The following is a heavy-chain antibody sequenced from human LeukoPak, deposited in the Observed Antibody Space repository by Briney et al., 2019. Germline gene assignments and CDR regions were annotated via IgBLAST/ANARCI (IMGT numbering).Heavy chain of an antibody. CDR1: GFTFSSYA. J-gene: IGHJ4*02. CDR3: AKDCSGGSCYGGGDY. CDR2: ISGSGGST. Sequence: GGSLRLSCAASGFTFSSYAMSWVRQAPGKGLEWVSAISGSGGSTYYADSVKGRFTISRDNSKNTLYLQMNSLRAEDTAVYYCAKDCSGGSCYGGGDYWGQGILVTVSS. V-gene: IGHV3-23*01. D-gene: IGHD2-15*01.